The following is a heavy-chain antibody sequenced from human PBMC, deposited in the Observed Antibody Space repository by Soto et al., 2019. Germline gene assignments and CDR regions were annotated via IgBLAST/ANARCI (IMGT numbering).Heavy chain of an antibody. Sequence: DTLSLTCTVSGGSVSSGSYYWSWIRQPPGKGLEWIGYIYYSGSTNYNPSLKSRVTISVDTSKNQFSLKLSSVTAADTAVYYCARDPGYSSGWYGFDYWGQGTLVTVSS. D-gene: IGHD6-19*01. J-gene: IGHJ4*02. V-gene: IGHV4-61*01. CDR3: ARDPGYSSGWYGFDY. CDR1: GGSVSSGSYY. CDR2: IYYSGST.